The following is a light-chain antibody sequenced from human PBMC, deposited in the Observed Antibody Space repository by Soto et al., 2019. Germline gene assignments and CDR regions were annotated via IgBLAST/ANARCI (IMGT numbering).Light chain of an antibody. V-gene: IGKV1-12*01. CDR2: TGS. CDR1: QGISNW. Sequence: DIQMTQSPSSVSASVGDRVSITCRASQGISNWLAWYQQKPGRAPKLLIYTGSSLQSWVPSRFSGTGSGTDFTLTTSSLQPEDVATYHCQQANSFPLTFGGGTKVEIK. J-gene: IGKJ4*01. CDR3: QQANSFPLT.